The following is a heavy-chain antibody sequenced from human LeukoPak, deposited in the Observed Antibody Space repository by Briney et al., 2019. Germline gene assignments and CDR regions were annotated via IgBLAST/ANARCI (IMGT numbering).Heavy chain of an antibody. Sequence: GGALRLSCAASGFTVYSYAMSWVRQAPGKGLEWVSAIRGSGVATFYADSVKGRFTISRDNSRNTLYLQMNSLRAEDTAVYFCASRVDTTLVWGQGTLVTVSS. J-gene: IGHJ4*02. CDR3: ASRVDTTLV. V-gene: IGHV3-23*01. CDR2: IRGSGVAT. CDR1: GFTVYSYA. D-gene: IGHD1-1*01.